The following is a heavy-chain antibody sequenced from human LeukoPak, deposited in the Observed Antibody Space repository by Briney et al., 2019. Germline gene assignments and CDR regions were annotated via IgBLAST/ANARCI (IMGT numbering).Heavy chain of an antibody. J-gene: IGHJ4*02. CDR3: ARRRDGSYFDY. CDR1: GGSFSGYY. Sequence: SETLSLTCAVYGGSFSGYYWSWICQPPGKGLEWIGEINHSGSTNYNPSLKSRVTISVDTSKNQFSLKLSSVTAADTAAYYCARRRDGSYFDYWGQGTLVTVSS. D-gene: IGHD5-24*01. V-gene: IGHV4-34*01. CDR2: INHSGST.